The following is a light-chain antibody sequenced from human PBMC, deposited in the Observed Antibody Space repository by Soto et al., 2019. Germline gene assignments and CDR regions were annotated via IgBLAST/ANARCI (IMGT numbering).Light chain of an antibody. CDR1: SSNIGSNY. J-gene: IGLJ2*01. CDR3: SAWDDSLSGVV. V-gene: IGLV1-47*01. CDR2: RNK. Sequence: QSVLPQPPSASVTPGQRVTISCSGSSSNIGSNYVYWYQQLPGTAPKLLIYRNKQRPSGVPDRFSGSKSGTSASLAISGLRSEDEADYYCSAWDDSLSGVVFGGGTKLTVL.